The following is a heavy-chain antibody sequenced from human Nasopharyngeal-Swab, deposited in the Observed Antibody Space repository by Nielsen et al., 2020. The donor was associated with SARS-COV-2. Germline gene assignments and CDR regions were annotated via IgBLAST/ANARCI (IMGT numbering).Heavy chain of an antibody. Sequence: GESLKISCAASGFTFSNAWMSWVRQAPGKGLEWVGRIKSKTDGGTTDYAAPVKGRFTISRDDSKNTLYLQMNSLKTEDTAVYYCTTGSWRQCGGDCYPFWGQGTLVTVSS. D-gene: IGHD2-21*01. CDR3: TTGSWRQCGGDCYPF. J-gene: IGHJ4*02. V-gene: IGHV3-15*01. CDR1: GFTFSNAW. CDR2: IKSKTDGGTT.